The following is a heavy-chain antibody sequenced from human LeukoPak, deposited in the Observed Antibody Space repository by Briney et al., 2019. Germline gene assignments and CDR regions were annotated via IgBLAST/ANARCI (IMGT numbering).Heavy chain of an antibody. J-gene: IGHJ5*02. V-gene: IGHV3-9*01. CDR2: ISWNSGRI. D-gene: IGHD6-25*01. CDR1: GFTFGDYA. CDR3: AKAQSSGWALQSALIGHENWFDP. Sequence: PGRSLRLSCAASGFTFGDYAMHWVRQAPGKGLEWVSGISWNSGRIGYADSVKGRFTISRDNAKNSLYLQMNSLRAEDTALYYCAKAQSSGWALQSALIGHENWFDPWGQGTLVTVSS.